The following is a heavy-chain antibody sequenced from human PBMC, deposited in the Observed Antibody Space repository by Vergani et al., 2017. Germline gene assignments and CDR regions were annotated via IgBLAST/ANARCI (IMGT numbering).Heavy chain of an antibody. CDR1: GFTFSNAW. V-gene: IGHV3-15*01. CDR3: TTHSPYGDYQLDNLEARTYYYYYGMDV. D-gene: IGHD4-17*01. J-gene: IGHJ6*02. CDR2: IKSKTDGGTT. Sequence: EVQLVESGGGLVKPGGSLRLSCAASGFTFSNAWMSWVRQAPGKGLEWVGRIKSKTDGGTTDYAAPVKGRFTISRDDSKNTLYLQMNSLTTDDTAVYYCTTHSPYGDYQLDNLEARTYYYYYGMDVWGQGTTVTVSS.